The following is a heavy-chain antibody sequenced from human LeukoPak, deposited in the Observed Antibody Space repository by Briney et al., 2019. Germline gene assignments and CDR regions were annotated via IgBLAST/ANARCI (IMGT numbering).Heavy chain of an antibody. CDR3: ARGPYSSSWYHYYYYMDV. CDR2: MNPNSGNT. D-gene: IGHD6-13*01. V-gene: IGHV1-8*03. Sequence: GASVKVSCKASGYTFTSYDINWVRQATGQGLEWMGWMNPNSGNTGYAQKFQGRVTITRNTSISTAYMELSSLRSEDTAVYYCARGPYSSSWYHYYYYMDVWGKGTTVTVSS. J-gene: IGHJ6*03. CDR1: GYTFTSYD.